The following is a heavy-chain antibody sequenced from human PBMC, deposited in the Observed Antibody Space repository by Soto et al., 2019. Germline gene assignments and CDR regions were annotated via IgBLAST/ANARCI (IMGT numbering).Heavy chain of an antibody. CDR2: IYYSGST. Sequence: SETLSPTCTVSGGSISSYYWSWIRQPPGKGLEWIGYIYYSGSTNYNPSLKSRVTISVDTSKNQFSLKLSSVTAADTAVYYCARARDDILTGYRVGHFDYWGQGTLVTVSS. V-gene: IGHV4-59*01. CDR3: ARARDDILTGYRVGHFDY. D-gene: IGHD3-9*01. CDR1: GGSISSYY. J-gene: IGHJ4*02.